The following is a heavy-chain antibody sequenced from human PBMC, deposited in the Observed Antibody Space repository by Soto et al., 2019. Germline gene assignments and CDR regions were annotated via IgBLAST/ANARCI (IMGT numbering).Heavy chain of an antibody. Sequence: GESLKISCKGSGYSFTSYWISWVRQMPGKGLEWMGRIDPSDSYTNYSPSFQGHVTISADKSISTAYLQWSSLKASDTAMYYCASLISGSYYPDAFDIWGQGTMVTVS. V-gene: IGHV5-10-1*01. J-gene: IGHJ3*02. CDR3: ASLISGSYYPDAFDI. D-gene: IGHD1-26*01. CDR1: GYSFTSYW. CDR2: IDPSDSYT.